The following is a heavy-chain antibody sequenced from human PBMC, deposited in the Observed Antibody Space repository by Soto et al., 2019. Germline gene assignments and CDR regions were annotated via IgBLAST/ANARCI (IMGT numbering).Heavy chain of an antibody. V-gene: IGHV1-2*04. CDR1: GYTFTGYG. Sequence: ASVKVSCKASGYTFTGYGIRWVRQAPGQGLEWMGWINPNSGGRNYAQKFQGWVTMTTDTSISTAYMELSRLRSDDTAVYYCARGSDYGEVDIWGQGTMVTVSS. CDR3: ARGSDYGEVDI. J-gene: IGHJ3*02. D-gene: IGHD4-17*01. CDR2: INPNSGGR.